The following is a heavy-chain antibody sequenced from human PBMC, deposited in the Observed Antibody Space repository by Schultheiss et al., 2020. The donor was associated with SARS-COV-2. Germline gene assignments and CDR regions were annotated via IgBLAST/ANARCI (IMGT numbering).Heavy chain of an antibody. V-gene: IGHV3-74*01. J-gene: IGHJ4*02. CDR3: ARESPVTMTTVTDFDY. D-gene: IGHD4-17*01. CDR1: GFTFSRYW. CDR2: ISSDGSST. Sequence: GGSLRLSCAASGFTFSRYWMHWVRQAPGKGLVWVSRISSDGSSTSYADSVEGRFTISRDNSKNTLYLQMSSLRAEDTAVYYCARESPVTMTTVTDFDYWGQGTLVTVSS.